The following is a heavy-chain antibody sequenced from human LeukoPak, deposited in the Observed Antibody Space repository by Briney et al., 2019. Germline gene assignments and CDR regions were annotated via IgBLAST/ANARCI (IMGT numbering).Heavy chain of an antibody. CDR3: AKAKSNAFFDY. Sequence: PGGSLRLSCAGSGFIFNNYAMHWVRQPPGKGLEWVSGISWNSGSIDYADSVKGRFTISRDNAKNSLYLQMNSLRAEDTALYYCAKAKSNAFFDYWGQGTLVTVSS. CDR1: GFIFNNYA. D-gene: IGHD4/OR15-4a*01. J-gene: IGHJ4*02. V-gene: IGHV3-9*01. CDR2: ISWNSGSI.